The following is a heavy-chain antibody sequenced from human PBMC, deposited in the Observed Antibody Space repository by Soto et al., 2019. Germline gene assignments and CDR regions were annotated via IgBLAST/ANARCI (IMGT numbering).Heavy chain of an antibody. CDR3: ARDSGYCSGGSCHYNWFDP. V-gene: IGHV1-18*01. Sequence: ASVKVSCKASGCTLTTYGFSWVRQAPGQGLEWMGWISGFYGNTIYAQNLQGRVTLTTDTSTNTAYMELRSLRSDDTAVYYCARDSGYCSGGSCHYNWFDPWGQGTLVTVSS. D-gene: IGHD2-15*01. CDR1: GCTLTTYG. CDR2: ISGFYGNT. J-gene: IGHJ5*02.